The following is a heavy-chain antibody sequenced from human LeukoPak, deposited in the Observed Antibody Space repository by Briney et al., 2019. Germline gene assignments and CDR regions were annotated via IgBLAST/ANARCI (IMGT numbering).Heavy chain of an antibody. D-gene: IGHD2-15*01. J-gene: IGHJ4*02. CDR3: ASRTEYCSGGSCYPGYFDY. Sequence: ASVKVSCKASGGIFSSYAISWVRQAPGQGLEWMGGIIPIFGTANYAQKFQGRVTITTDESTSTAYMELSSLRSEDTAVYYCASRTEYCSGGSCYPGYFDYWGQGTLVTVSS. V-gene: IGHV1-69*05. CDR2: IIPIFGTA. CDR1: GGIFSSYA.